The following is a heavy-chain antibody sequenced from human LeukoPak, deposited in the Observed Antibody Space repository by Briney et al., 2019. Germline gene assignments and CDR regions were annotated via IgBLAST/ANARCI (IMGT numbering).Heavy chain of an antibody. CDR1: GFTFSSYA. V-gene: IGHV3-23*01. D-gene: IGHD2-2*01. Sequence: GGSLRLSCAASGFTFSSYAMSWVRQAPGKGLEWVSAIRGSGGSTYYADSVKGRFTISRDNSKNTLYLQMNSLRAEDTAVYYCAKDLCSSTSCYGALVNWGQGTLVTVSS. J-gene: IGHJ4*02. CDR3: AKDLCSSTSCYGALVN. CDR2: IRGSGGST.